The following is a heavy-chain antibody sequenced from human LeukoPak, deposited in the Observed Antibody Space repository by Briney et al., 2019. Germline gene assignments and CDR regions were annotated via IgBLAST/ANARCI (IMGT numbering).Heavy chain of an antibody. Sequence: GGSLRLSCAASGFTVSSDYMSWVRQTPGKGLEWVSVIYSGGSTYYADSVKGRFTISRDNSKNTLYLQMSSLRAEDTAVYYCARSNVAIAAAGSHDYWGQGTLVTVSS. V-gene: IGHV3-53*05. J-gene: IGHJ4*02. D-gene: IGHD6-13*01. CDR3: ARSNVAIAAAGSHDY. CDR1: GFTVSSDY. CDR2: IYSGGST.